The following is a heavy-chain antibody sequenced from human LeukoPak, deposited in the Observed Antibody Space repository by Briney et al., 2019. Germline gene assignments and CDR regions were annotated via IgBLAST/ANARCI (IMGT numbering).Heavy chain of an antibody. V-gene: IGHV3-73*01. J-gene: IGHJ3*02. Sequence: GGSLRLSCAASGFTFSGSAMHWVRQASGKGLEWVGRIRSKANSYATAYAASVKGRFTISRDDSKNTAYLQMNSLKTEDTAVYYCTRLTLHTKTPDAFDIRGQGTMVTVSS. CDR1: GFTFSGSA. D-gene: IGHD1-14*01. CDR2: IRSKANSYAT. CDR3: TRLTLHTKTPDAFDI.